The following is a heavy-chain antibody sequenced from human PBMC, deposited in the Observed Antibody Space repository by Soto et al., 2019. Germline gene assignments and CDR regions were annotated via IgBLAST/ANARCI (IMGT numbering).Heavy chain of an antibody. CDR3: ARSPLRGGYFDY. Sequence: LRLSCAASGFTFSSYAMSWVRQALGKGLEWVSAISGSGGSTYYADSVKGRFTISRDNSKNTLYLQMNSLRAEDTAVYYCARSPLRGGYFDYWGQGTLVTVSS. J-gene: IGHJ4*02. V-gene: IGHV3-23*01. CDR2: ISGSGGST. CDR1: GFTFSSYA. D-gene: IGHD3-10*01.